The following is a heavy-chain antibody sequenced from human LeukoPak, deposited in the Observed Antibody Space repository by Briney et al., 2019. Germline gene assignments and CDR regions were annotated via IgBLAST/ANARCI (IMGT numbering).Heavy chain of an antibody. Sequence: GGSLRLSCAASGFTFSSYGMHWVRQAPGRGLEWVAFIRYDGSNKYYADSVKGRFTISRDNSKNTLYLQMNSLRAEDTAVYYCAKAPTTAYYYYYMDVWGKGTTVTVSS. CDR1: GFTFSSYG. J-gene: IGHJ6*03. CDR2: IRYDGSNK. V-gene: IGHV3-30*02. D-gene: IGHD1-26*01. CDR3: AKAPTTAYYYYYMDV.